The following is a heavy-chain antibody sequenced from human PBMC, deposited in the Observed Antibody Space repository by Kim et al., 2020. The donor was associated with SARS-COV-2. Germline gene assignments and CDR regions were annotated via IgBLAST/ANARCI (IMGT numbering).Heavy chain of an antibody. CDR1: GGSFSGYY. Sequence: SETLSLTCAVYGGSFSGYYWSWIRQPPGKGLEWIGEINHSGSTNYNPSLKSRVTISVDTSKNQFSLKLSSVTAADTAVYYCARGGDSGSYHYDYWGQGTLVTVSS. D-gene: IGHD1-26*01. CDR3: ARGGDSGSYHYDY. J-gene: IGHJ4*02. V-gene: IGHV4-34*01. CDR2: INHSGST.